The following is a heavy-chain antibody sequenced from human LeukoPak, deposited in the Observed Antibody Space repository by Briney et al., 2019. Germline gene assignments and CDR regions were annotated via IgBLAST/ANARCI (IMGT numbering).Heavy chain of an antibody. CDR2: ISSSGSTI. CDR3: ARGGKGIVVVPAALRKGGFDY. Sequence: PGGSLRLSCAASGFTFSDYYMSWIRQAPGKGLEWVSYISSSGSTIYYADSVKGRFTISRDNAKNSLYLQMNSLRAEDTAVYYCARGGKGIVVVPAALRKGGFDYWGQGTLVTVSS. CDR1: GFTFSDYY. J-gene: IGHJ4*02. V-gene: IGHV3-11*01. D-gene: IGHD2-2*01.